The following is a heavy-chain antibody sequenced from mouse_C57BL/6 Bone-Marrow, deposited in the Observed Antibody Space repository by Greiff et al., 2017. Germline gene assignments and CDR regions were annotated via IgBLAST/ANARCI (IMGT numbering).Heavy chain of an antibody. CDR1: GFTFSSYT. CDR3: SRQITTVLATKYFDV. J-gene: IGHJ1*03. V-gene: IGHV5-9*01. Sequence: EVKVVESGGGLVKPGGSLKLSCAASGFTFSSYTMSWVRQTPEKRLQWVAAISGGGGYTYYPDSVKGRFTISRDNDKNILYLQMSSLRSEDTALXYCSRQITTVLATKYFDVWGTGTTVTVSS. CDR2: ISGGGGYT. D-gene: IGHD1-1*01.